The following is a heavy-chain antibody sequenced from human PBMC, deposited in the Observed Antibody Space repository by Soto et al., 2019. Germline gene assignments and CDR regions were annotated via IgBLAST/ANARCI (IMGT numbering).Heavy chain of an antibody. J-gene: IGHJ4*02. CDR3: ARDLTWIQLWLFDY. Sequence: LRLSCAASGFTFSSYWMSWVRQAPGKGLEWVANIKQDGSEKYYVDSVKGRFTISRDNAKNSLYLQMNSLRAEDTAVYYCARDLTWIQLWLFDYWGQGTLVTVSS. D-gene: IGHD5-18*01. CDR1: GFTFSSYW. V-gene: IGHV3-7*01. CDR2: IKQDGSEK.